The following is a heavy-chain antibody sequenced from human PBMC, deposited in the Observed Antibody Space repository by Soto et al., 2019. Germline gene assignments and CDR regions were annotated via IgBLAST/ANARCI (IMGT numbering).Heavy chain of an antibody. CDR2: IYYGGST. CDR1: GGSISPYY. V-gene: IGHV4-59*08. Sequence: PSETLSLTCTVSGGSISPYYWSWIRQPPGKGLEWVGYIYYGGSTSYNPSLKSRVTISLETSKSQFSLRLSSVTAADTAVYYCARVSGSYYYGMDVWGQGTTVTVSS. J-gene: IGHJ6*02. CDR3: ARVSGSYYYGMDV.